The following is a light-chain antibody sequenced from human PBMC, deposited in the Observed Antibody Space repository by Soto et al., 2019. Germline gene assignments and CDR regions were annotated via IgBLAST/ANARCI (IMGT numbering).Light chain of an antibody. CDR3: QQRSNWPLT. J-gene: IGKJ4*01. Sequence: EVVLTQSPATLSSSPGESVTLSCRASQIINTYLAWYQQKPGQAPRLLIYDASYRAAGIPSRFSGSGSGTDFTLTISSLEPADFAIYHCQQRSNWPLTFGGGTKVEI. CDR2: DAS. V-gene: IGKV3-11*01. CDR1: QIINTY.